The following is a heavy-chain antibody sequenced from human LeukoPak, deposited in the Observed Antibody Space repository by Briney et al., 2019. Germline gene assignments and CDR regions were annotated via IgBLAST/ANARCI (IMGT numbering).Heavy chain of an antibody. J-gene: IGHJ3*01. CDR3: ARDIELST. CDR1: GFTFRDSA. V-gene: IGHV3-23*01. Sequence: PGGSLRLSCAASGFTFRDSAMTWVRQAPGKGLQWVSLISFSGGNTYYADSVKGRFTISRDNAKDTLYLQMNSLRAEDTAIYYCARDIELSTWGLGTTVTVSS. D-gene: IGHD3-16*02. CDR2: ISFSGGNT.